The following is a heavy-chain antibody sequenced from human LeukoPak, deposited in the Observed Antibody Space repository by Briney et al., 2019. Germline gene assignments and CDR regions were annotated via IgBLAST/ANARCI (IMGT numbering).Heavy chain of an antibody. CDR3: ARDEVFGDYYYYYYMDV. CDR1: GYTFTSYD. J-gene: IGHJ6*03. V-gene: IGHV1-2*02. Sequence: ASVKVSCKASGYTFTSYDINWVRQAPGQGLEWMGWINPNSGGTNYAQKFQGRVTMTRDTSISTAYMELSRLRSDDTAVYYCARDEVFGDYYYYYYMDVWGKGTTVTVSS. CDR2: INPNSGGT. D-gene: IGHD3-3*01.